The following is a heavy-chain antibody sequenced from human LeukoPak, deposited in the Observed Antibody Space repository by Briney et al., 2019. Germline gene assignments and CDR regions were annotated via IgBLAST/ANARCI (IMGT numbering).Heavy chain of an antibody. CDR3: ARALPRGYSGSYYY. V-gene: IGHV4-34*01. J-gene: IGHJ4*02. CDR2: INHSGST. D-gene: IGHD1-26*01. CDR1: GGSFSGYY. Sequence: SETLSLTCAVYGGSFSGYYWSWIRQPPGKGLEWIGEINHSGSTNYNPSLKSRVTISVDTSKNQFSLKLSSVTAADTAVYYCARALPRGYSGSYYYWGQGTLVTVSS.